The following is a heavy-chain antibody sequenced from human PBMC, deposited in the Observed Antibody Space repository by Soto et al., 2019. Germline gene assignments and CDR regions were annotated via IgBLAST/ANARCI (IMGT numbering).Heavy chain of an antibody. CDR1: GYTFTSYA. J-gene: IGHJ6*03. D-gene: IGHD2-15*01. CDR2: INAGNGNT. CDR3: ARAVRAVVVVAATPHYYYYMDV. Sequence: ASVKVSCKASGYTFTSYAMHWVRQAPGQRLERIGWINAGNGNTKYSQKFQGRVTITRDTSASTAYMELSSLRSEDTAVYYCARAVRAVVVVAATPHYYYYMDVWGKGTTVTVSS. V-gene: IGHV1-3*01.